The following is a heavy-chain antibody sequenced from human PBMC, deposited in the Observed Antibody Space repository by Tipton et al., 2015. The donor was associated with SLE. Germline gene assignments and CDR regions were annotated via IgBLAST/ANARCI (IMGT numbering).Heavy chain of an antibody. J-gene: IGHJ4*02. CDR2: IYYSGST. CDR1: GGSISSGDYY. D-gene: IGHD6-19*01. Sequence: TLSLTCTVSGGSISSGDYYWSWIRQPPGKGLGWIGYIYYSGSTYYNPSLKSRVTISVDTSKNRFSLKLSSVTAADTAVYYCARAALSIAVAGYFDYWGQGTLVTVSS. CDR3: ARAALSIAVAGYFDY. V-gene: IGHV4-30-4*01.